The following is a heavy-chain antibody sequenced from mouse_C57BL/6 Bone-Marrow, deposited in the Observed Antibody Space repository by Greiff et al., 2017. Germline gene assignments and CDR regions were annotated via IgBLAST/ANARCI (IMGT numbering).Heavy chain of an antibody. CDR3: ARGLLRSSYAMHY. CDR1: GYTFTSYW. CDR2: IHPNSGST. V-gene: IGHV1-64*01. Sequence: QVQLQQPGPELVKPGASVKLSCKASGYTFTSYWMHWVKQRPGQGLEWIGMIHPNSGSTNYNEKFKSKATLTVDKSSSTAYMQLSSLTSEDSAVYYGARGLLRSSYAMHYWGQGTSGTVSS. J-gene: IGHJ4*01. D-gene: IGHD1-1*01.